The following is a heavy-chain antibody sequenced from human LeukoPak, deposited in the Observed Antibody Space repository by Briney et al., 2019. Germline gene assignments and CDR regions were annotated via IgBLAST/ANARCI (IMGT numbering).Heavy chain of an antibody. J-gene: IGHJ4*02. D-gene: IGHD6-13*01. CDR1: GGSFSGYY. CDR3: ARLMTVAALDY. V-gene: IGHV4-34*01. Sequence: PSETLSLTCAVYGGSFSGYYWSWIRQPPGKGLEWIGEINHSGSTNYNPSLKSRVTISVDTSKNQFSLKLSSVTAADTAVYYCARLMTVAALDYWGQGTLVTVSS. CDR2: INHSGST.